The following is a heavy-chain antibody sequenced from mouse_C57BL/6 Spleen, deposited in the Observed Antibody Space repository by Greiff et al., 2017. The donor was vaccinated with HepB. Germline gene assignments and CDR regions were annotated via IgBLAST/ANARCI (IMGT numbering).Heavy chain of an antibody. D-gene: IGHD2-1*01. CDR3: ARNGNYVGYFDY. CDR2: IYPGDGDT. CDR1: GYAFSSSW. J-gene: IGHJ2*01. V-gene: IGHV1-82*01. Sequence: LMKPGASVKISCKASGYAFSSSWMNWVKQRPGKGLEWIGRIYPGDGDTNYNGKFKGKATLTADKSSSTAYMQLSSLTSEDSAVYFCARNGNYVGYFDYWGQGTTLTVSS.